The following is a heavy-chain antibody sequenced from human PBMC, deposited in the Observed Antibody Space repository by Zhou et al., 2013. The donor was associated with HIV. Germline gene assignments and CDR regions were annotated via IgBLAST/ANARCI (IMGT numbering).Heavy chain of an antibody. CDR2: IIPILGIA. CDR3: ARLERDGDDFWSGYYNY. V-gene: IGHV1-69*04. CDR1: GGTFSSYA. J-gene: IGHJ4*02. D-gene: IGHD3-3*01. Sequence: QVQLVQSGAEVKKPGSSVKVSCKASGGTFSSYAISWVRQAPGQGLEWMGRIIPILGIANYAQKFQGRVTITADKSTSTAYMELSSLRSEDTAVYYCARLERDGDDFWSGYYNYWGQGTLVTVSS.